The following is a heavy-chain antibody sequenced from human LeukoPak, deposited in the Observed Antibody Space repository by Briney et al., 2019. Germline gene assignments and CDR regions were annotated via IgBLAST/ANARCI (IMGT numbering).Heavy chain of an antibody. CDR3: AKDRPNFYESSGHYYRQDGDY. CDR2: ISGNGAGT. J-gene: IGHJ4*02. V-gene: IGHV3-23*01. D-gene: IGHD3-22*01. Sequence: GGSLRLSCAASGFTFRIYAMSWVRQAPGRGLEWVSSISGNGAGTFYTDSVKGRFTISRDNSKNTLFLHMNSLRGEDKAIYYCAKDRPNFYESSGHYYRQDGDYWGQGTLVTVSS. CDR1: GFTFRIYA.